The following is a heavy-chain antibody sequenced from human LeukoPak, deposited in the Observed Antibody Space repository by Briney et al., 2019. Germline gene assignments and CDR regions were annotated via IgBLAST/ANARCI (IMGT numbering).Heavy chain of an antibody. CDR1: GGSVSSGSYY. CDR2: IYYSGST. J-gene: IGHJ4*02. D-gene: IGHD6-19*01. CDR3: ARHLGGSSGWYYDY. Sequence: PSETLSLTCTVSGGSVSSGSYYWSWIRQPPGKGLEWIGYIYYSGSTNYNPSLKSRVTISVDTSKNQFSLKLSSVTAADTAVYYCARHLGGSSGWYYDYWGQGTLVAVSS. V-gene: IGHV4-61*01.